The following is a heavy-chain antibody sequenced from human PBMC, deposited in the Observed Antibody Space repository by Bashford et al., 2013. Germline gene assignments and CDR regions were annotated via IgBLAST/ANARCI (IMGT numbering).Heavy chain of an antibody. D-gene: IGHD5-18*01. CDR3: SRFVPGGMVTGSYYYYHDMDV. J-gene: IGHJ6*02. CDR2: VSNSGRT. V-gene: IGHV4-39*07. Sequence: TSSETLSLTCIVSGGSIISVTDFWGWIRQPPGRGWSGLGVVSNSGRTYYNLSLKSRVTMSVDTSKNQFSLKLSSVTAADTAVYYCSRFVPGGMVTGSYYYYHDMDVWGQGTTVTVSS. CDR1: GGSIISVTDF.